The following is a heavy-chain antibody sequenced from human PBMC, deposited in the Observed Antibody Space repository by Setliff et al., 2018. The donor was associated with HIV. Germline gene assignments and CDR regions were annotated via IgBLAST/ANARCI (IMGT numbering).Heavy chain of an antibody. Sequence: PSETLSLTCTLSGGTLSSGYYYWSWVRQPAGKGLEWIGRIYSSGRTNYNPSLKSRVTISVDTSKNQFSLKLSSVTAADTAVYYCARDMGGGDWYFDLWGRGTLVTVSS. CDR1: GGTLSSGYYY. D-gene: IGHD3-10*01. V-gene: IGHV4-61*02. CDR2: IYSSGRT. CDR3: ARDMGGGDWYFDL. J-gene: IGHJ2*01.